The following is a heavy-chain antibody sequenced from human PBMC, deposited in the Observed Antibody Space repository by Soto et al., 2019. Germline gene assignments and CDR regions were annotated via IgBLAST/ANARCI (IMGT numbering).Heavy chain of an antibody. J-gene: IGHJ6*02. Sequence: EVQVVESGGGLVKPGGTLRLSCAASGFTFSSYSMNWVRQAPGKGLEWVSSISSSSSYIYYADSVKGRFTISRDNAKNSLYLQMNSLRAEDTAVYYCAREALTVLDVWGQGTTVTVSS. CDR1: GFTFSSYS. V-gene: IGHV3-21*02. D-gene: IGHD4-17*01. CDR3: AREALTVLDV. CDR2: ISSSSSYI.